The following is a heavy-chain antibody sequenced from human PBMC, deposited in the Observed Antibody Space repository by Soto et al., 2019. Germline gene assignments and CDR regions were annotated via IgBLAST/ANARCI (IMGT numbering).Heavy chain of an antibody. D-gene: IGHD1-1*01. Sequence: GGSLRLSCAASGFTFSDAAIHWVRQASGKGLEWVGRIRSKANSYATAYAESVKGRFTVSRDDSKNTAYLQMDSLKIEDTALYYCTRLLEGVRVDVWGQGTMVTVSS. V-gene: IGHV3-73*01. CDR2: IRSKANSYAT. CDR1: GFTFSDAA. CDR3: TRLLEGVRVDV. J-gene: IGHJ3*01.